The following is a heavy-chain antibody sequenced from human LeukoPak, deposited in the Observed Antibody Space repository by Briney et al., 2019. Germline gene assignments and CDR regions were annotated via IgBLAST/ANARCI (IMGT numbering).Heavy chain of an antibody. CDR3: ARVLQYQLLFDY. V-gene: IGHV4-61*08. D-gene: IGHD2-2*01. J-gene: IGHJ4*02. CDR2: IYYSGST. CDR1: GGSISSGGYY. Sequence: PSETLSLTCTVSGGSISSGGYYWSWIRQPPGQGLEWIGYIYYSGSTNYNPSLKSRVTISVDTSKNQFSLKLSSVTAADTAVYYCARVLQYQLLFDYWGQGTLVTVSS.